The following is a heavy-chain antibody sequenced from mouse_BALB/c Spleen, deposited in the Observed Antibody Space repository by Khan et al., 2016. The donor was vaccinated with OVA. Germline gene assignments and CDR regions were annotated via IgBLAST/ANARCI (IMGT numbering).Heavy chain of an antibody. CDR3: ARDGNYMDY. D-gene: IGHD2-1*01. CDR2: IYFSGSI. J-gene: IGHJ4*01. V-gene: IGHV3-1*02. Sequence: EVQLQESGPDLVKPSQSLSLTCTVTGYSITSGYSWHWIRQFPGNKLEWMAYIYFSGSINYNPSLKSRISVTRDTSKNQFFLQLNSVTSEDTATYYSARDGNYMDYWGQGTSVTVSS. CDR1: GYSITSGYS.